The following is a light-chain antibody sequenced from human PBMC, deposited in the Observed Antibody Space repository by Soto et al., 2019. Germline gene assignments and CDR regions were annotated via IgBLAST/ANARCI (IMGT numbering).Light chain of an antibody. V-gene: IGKV3-20*01. CDR2: GAS. Sequence: EIVLTQSPGTLSLSPGERATLSCRASQSVNGNYLTWYQQKPGQAPRLLIYGASSRATGIPDRFSGSGSGTDLTLTISILEPEDLAVYYCRQYGSSFRYTFGQGTKLEIK. CDR1: QSVNGNY. J-gene: IGKJ2*01. CDR3: RQYGSSFRYT.